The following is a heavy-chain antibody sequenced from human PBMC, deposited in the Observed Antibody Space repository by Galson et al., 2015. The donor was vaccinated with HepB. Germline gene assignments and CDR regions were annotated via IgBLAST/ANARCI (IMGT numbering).Heavy chain of an antibody. CDR1: GYTFTSYG. V-gene: IGHV1-18*01. D-gene: IGHD3-22*01. CDR3: ARISYYDSSGSSVGAFDI. J-gene: IGHJ3*02. CDR2: ISAYNGNT. Sequence: SVKVSCKASGYTFTSYGISWVRQAPGQGLEWMGWISAYNGNTNYAQKLQGRVTMTTDTSTSTAYMELRSLRSDDTAVYYCARISYYDSSGSSVGAFDIWGQGTMVTVSS.